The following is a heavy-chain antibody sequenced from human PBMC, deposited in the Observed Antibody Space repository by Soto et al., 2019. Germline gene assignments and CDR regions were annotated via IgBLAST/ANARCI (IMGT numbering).Heavy chain of an antibody. J-gene: IGHJ3*02. V-gene: IGHV4-34*01. CDR3: ARGLCTSTSCYPPDAFDI. Sequence: ETLSLTCAVYVGSFSGYYWSWIRQPPGKGLEWIGEIHHSGSTNYNPSLKSRVTISVDTSKNQFSLKLRSVTAADSAVYYCARGLCTSTSCYPPDAFDIWGQGTMVTVSS. CDR2: IHHSGST. D-gene: IGHD2-2*01. CDR1: VGSFSGYY.